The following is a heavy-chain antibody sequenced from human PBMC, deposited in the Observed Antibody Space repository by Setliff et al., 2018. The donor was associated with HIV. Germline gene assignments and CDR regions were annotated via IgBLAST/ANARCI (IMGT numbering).Heavy chain of an antibody. Sequence: ASVKVSCKASGYTFTSYAMNWVRQAPGQGLEWMGWINTNTGNPTYAQGFTGRFVFSLDTSVSTAYLRISSLKAEDTAVYYCARESGILHDGINYYFDYWGQGTMVTVSS. CDR1: GYTFTSYA. CDR3: ARESGILHDGINYYFDY. CDR2: INTNTGNP. D-gene: IGHD6-13*01. J-gene: IGHJ4*02. V-gene: IGHV7-4-1*02.